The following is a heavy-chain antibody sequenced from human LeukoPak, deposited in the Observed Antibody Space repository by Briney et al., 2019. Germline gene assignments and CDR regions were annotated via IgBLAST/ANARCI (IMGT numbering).Heavy chain of an antibody. J-gene: IGHJ4*02. CDR3: ARGLFVDTAMDFDY. V-gene: IGHV3-33*01. Sequence: GGSLRLSCAASGFTFSSYGMHWVRQAPGKGLEGVAVIWYDGSNKYYADSVKGRFTISRDNSKNTLYLQMNSLRAEDTAVYYCARGLFVDTAMDFDYWGQGTLVTVSS. CDR1: GFTFSSYG. D-gene: IGHD5-18*01. CDR2: IWYDGSNK.